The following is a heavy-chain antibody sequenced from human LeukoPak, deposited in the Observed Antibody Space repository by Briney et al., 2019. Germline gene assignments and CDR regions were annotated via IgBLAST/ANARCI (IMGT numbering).Heavy chain of an antibody. CDR3: ARGRGRYSSGWYVDY. CDR1: GYTFTSYG. J-gene: IGHJ4*02. Sequence: ASVKVSCKASGYTFTSYGISWVRQAPGQGLEWMGWISAYNGNTNYAQKLQGRVTMTTDTSTSTAYMELRSLRSDDTAVYYCARGRGRYSSGWYVDYWGQGTLVTVSS. CDR2: ISAYNGNT. D-gene: IGHD6-19*01. V-gene: IGHV1-18*01.